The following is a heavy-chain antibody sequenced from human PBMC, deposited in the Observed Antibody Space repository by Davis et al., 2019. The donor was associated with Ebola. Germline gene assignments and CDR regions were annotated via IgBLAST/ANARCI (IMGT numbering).Heavy chain of an antibody. CDR2: IRSKANSYAT. J-gene: IGHJ4*02. CDR3: TRQGTYQPTDY. V-gene: IGHV3-73*01. CDR1: GFTFSGSA. Sequence: GGSLRFSRAASGFTFSGSAMHWVRQASGKGLEWVGRIRSKANSYATAYAASVKGRFTISRDDSKNTAYLQMNSLKTEDTAVYYCTRQGTYQPTDYWGQGTLVTVSS. D-gene: IGHD2-2*01.